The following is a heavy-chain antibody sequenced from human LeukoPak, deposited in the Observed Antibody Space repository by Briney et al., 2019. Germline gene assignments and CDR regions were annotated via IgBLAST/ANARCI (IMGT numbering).Heavy chain of an antibody. CDR1: GGSVSSGSYY. Sequence: SETLSLTCTVSGGSVSSGSYYWSWIRQPPGKGLEWIGYIYYSGSTNYNSSLKSRVTISVDTSKNQFSLKLSSVTAADTAVYYCAATLGPNYDILTGFDAFDIWGQGTMVTVSS. CDR3: AATLGPNYDILTGFDAFDI. J-gene: IGHJ3*02. D-gene: IGHD3-9*01. V-gene: IGHV4-61*01. CDR2: IYYSGST.